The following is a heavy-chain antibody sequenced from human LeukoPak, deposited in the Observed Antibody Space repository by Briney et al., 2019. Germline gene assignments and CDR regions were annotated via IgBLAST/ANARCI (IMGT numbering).Heavy chain of an antibody. Sequence: SVKVSCKASGGTFSSYAISWVRQAPGQGLEWMGGIIPIYGTANYAQKFQGRVTITADKSTSTAYMELSSLRSEDTAVYYCARDRIAVAGRKYYYYMDVWGKGTTVTVSS. D-gene: IGHD6-19*01. CDR3: ARDRIAVAGRKYYYYMDV. CDR1: GGTFSSYA. V-gene: IGHV1-69*06. J-gene: IGHJ6*03. CDR2: IIPIYGTA.